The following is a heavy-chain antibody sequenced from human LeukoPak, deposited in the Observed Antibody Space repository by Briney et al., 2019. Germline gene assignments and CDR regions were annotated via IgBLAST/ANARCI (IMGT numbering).Heavy chain of an antibody. D-gene: IGHD3-22*01. Sequence: ASVKVSCKASGYTFTGYYMHWVRQAPGQGVDWMGLINPNSGGTNYAQKFQGRVTMTRDTSISTAYLELTRVRSDDTAVYYCGRIPYYYDSSGRGYFDYWGQGTLVTVSS. CDR2: INPNSGGT. CDR1: GYTFTGYY. V-gene: IGHV1-2*02. J-gene: IGHJ4*02. CDR3: GRIPYYYDSSGRGYFDY.